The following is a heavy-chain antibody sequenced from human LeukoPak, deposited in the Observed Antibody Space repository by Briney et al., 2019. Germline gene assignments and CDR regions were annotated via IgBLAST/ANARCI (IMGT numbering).Heavy chain of an antibody. D-gene: IGHD2-21*01. CDR3: ARGLRGLGRLFLDY. J-gene: IGHJ4*02. CDR2: INYSGSH. CDR1: GGSFSGYY. Sequence: SETLSLTCAVYGGSFSGYYWSWIRQPPGKGLEWIGEINYSGSHNYNPSLQSRVTITVDPAKKRFSPKLSAVTGADTAVYYCARGLRGLGRLFLDYWGQGTLVTVSS. V-gene: IGHV4-34*01.